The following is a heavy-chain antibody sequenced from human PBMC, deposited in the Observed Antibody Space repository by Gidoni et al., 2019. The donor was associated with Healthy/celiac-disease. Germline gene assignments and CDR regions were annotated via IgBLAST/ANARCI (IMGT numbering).Heavy chain of an antibody. Sequence: EVQLLESGGGLVQPGGSLRLSCAASGFTFSSYAMSWVRQAPGKGLEWVSAISGSGGSTYYADSVKGRFTISRDNSKNTLYLQMNSLRAEDTAVYYCAKFSPYLEWLDHKTYFDYWGQGTLVTVSS. J-gene: IGHJ4*02. D-gene: IGHD3-3*01. V-gene: IGHV3-23*01. CDR1: GFTFSSYA. CDR2: ISGSGGST. CDR3: AKFSPYLEWLDHKTYFDY.